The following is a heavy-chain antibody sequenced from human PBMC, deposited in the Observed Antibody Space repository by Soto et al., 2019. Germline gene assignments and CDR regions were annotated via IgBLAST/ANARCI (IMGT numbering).Heavy chain of an antibody. CDR1: GGSISSYY. V-gene: IGHV4-59*01. D-gene: IGHD3-10*01. CDR2: IYYSGST. CDR3: ARDRGYPETYGMDV. Sequence: ETLSLTCTVSGGSISSYYWSWIRQPPGKGLEWIGYIYYSGSTNYNPSLKSRVTISVDTSKNQFSLKLSSVTAADTAVYYCARDRGYPETYGMDVWGQGTTVTV. J-gene: IGHJ6*02.